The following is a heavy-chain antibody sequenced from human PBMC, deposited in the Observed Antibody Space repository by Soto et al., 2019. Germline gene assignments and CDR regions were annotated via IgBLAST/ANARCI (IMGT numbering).Heavy chain of an antibody. Sequence: QVQLVQSGAEVKKPGSSVKVSCKASGGTFSSYTISWVRQAPGQGLEWMGRIIPILGIANYAQKFQGRVTITEDKSTSTAYMELSSLRSEDTAVYYCARDRDGSSWFDPWGQGTLVTVSS. CDR2: IIPILGIA. D-gene: IGHD2-15*01. CDR1: GGTFSSYT. J-gene: IGHJ5*02. V-gene: IGHV1-69*08. CDR3: ARDRDGSSWFDP.